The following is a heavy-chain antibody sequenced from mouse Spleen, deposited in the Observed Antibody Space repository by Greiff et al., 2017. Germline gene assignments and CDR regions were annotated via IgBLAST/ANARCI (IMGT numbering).Heavy chain of an antibody. CDR2: IYWDDDK. V-gene: IGHV8-12*01. CDR3: ARRPNWGFAY. J-gene: IGHJ3*01. D-gene: IGHD4-1*01. CDR1: GFSLSTSGMG. Sequence: QVTLKASGPGILQPSQTLSLTCSFSGFSLSTSGMGVSWIRQPSGKGLEWLAHIYWDDDKRYNPSLKSRLTISKDTSSNQVFLKITNMDTADTATYYCARRPNWGFAYWGQGTLVTVSA.